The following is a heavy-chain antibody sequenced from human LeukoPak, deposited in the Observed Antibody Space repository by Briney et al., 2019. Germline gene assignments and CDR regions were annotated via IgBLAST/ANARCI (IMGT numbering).Heavy chain of an antibody. D-gene: IGHD6-19*01. V-gene: IGHV4-59*01. Sequence: PSETLSLTCIVSGGSISNYYWSWLRQPPGKGLEWSGYIYYSGSTNYNPSLKSRVTISVDTSKNQFSLKLSSVTAADTAVYYCASGRIAVAATDYWGQGTLVTVSS. CDR2: IYYSGST. CDR1: GGSISNYY. CDR3: ASGRIAVAATDY. J-gene: IGHJ4*02.